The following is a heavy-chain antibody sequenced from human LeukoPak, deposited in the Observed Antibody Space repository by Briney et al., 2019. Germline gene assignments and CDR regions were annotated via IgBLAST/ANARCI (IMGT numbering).Heavy chain of an antibody. Sequence: SETLSLTCSVSGDSISTYYWNWIRQSPGKGLEWIGYVSDSGNTNYNPSFKSRLSMSVDTSKRQFSLKLTSVTAADTALYYCAGIVVIRGADFLKWLDPWGHGTLVTVSS. J-gene: IGHJ5*02. CDR3: AGIVVIRGADFLKWLDP. CDR1: GDSISTYY. CDR2: VSDSGNT. D-gene: IGHD2-21*01. V-gene: IGHV4-59*01.